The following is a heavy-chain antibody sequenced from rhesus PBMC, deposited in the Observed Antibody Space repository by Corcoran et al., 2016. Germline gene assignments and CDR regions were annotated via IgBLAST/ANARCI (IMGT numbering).Heavy chain of an antibody. V-gene: IGHV4-165*02. CDR3: ARNVGSWNTNT. J-gene: IGHJ4*01. Sequence: QVQLQESGPGLVKPSETLSLTCAVSGGSISGYYWNWIRQPPGKGLEWIGYLGVSSGSTNNNPSLKSRATLSTDTSKNQFSLKLSSVTAADTAVYYCARNVGSWNTNTWGQGVLVTVSS. CDR1: GGSISGYY. D-gene: IGHD6-25*01. CDR2: LGVSSGST.